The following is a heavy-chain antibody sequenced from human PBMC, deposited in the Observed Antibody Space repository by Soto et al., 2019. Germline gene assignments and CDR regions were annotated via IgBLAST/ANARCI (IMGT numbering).Heavy chain of an antibody. Sequence: EVQLVESGGGLVQPGGSLRLSCAASGFTFSTYSMNWVRQAPGKGLEWVTYISSDSGTLYYADSVKGRFTISRDNAKTSLYLQMNGLGAGDTALYYCARGGGGGCSGGSCFPPDYWGQGTLVIVSS. CDR3: ARGGGGGCSGGSCFPPDY. V-gene: IGHV3-48*01. CDR1: GFTFSTYS. D-gene: IGHD2-15*01. J-gene: IGHJ4*02. CDR2: ISSDSGTL.